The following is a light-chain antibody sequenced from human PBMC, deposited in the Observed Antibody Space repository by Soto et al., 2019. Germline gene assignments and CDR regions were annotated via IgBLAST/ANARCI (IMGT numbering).Light chain of an antibody. CDR1: SSDIGGYNY. CDR2: EVS. V-gene: IGLV2-14*01. J-gene: IGLJ1*01. Sequence: QSVPTQPASVSGSPGQSITISCTGTSSDIGGYNYVSWYQQHPDKAPKLMIYEVSNRPSGVSNRFSGSKSGSTASLTISGLQAEDEADYYCSSYTPTRSYVFGTGTKVTVL. CDR3: SSYTPTRSYV.